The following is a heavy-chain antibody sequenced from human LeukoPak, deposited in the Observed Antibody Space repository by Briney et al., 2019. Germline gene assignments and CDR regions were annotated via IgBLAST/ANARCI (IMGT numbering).Heavy chain of an antibody. CDR2: ISAYNGNT. J-gene: IGHJ4*02. CDR1: GYTFTSYG. CDR3: ARDQEYGSGSYPY. V-gene: IGHV1-18*01. Sequence: GASVKVSCKASGYTFTSYGISWVRQAPGQGLEWMGWISAYNGNTNYPHKFQGRVTTTRDTPISTASMELSRLRSDDTAVYYCARDQEYGSGSYPYWGQGTQVTVSS. D-gene: IGHD3-10*01.